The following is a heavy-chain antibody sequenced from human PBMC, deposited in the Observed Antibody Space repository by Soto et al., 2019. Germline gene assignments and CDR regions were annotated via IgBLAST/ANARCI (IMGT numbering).Heavy chain of an antibody. V-gene: IGHV2-5*02. CDR3: AHAGDYDLLTFDH. J-gene: IGHJ4*01. D-gene: IGHD4-17*01. CDR1: GFSLSTYHMG. CDR2: LYWDDDK. Sequence: QITLKESGPTLVRPAQTLTLTCDFSGFSLSTYHMGVAWIRQPPGKALEWLALLYWDDDKRYSPSLKDRLAISQDTSNNQVVLTITNIDPGDSATYFCAHAGDYDLLTFDHWGPGTLVTVSS.